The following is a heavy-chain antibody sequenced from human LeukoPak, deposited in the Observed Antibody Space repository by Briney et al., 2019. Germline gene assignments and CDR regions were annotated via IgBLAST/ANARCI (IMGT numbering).Heavy chain of an antibody. Sequence: ASVKVSCKASGYTFTGYYMHWVRQAPGQGLEWMGWINPNSGGTNYAQKFQGRVTMTRDTSISTAYMELSRLRSDDTAVYYCARDGYCSSTSCYYWFDPWGQGTLVTASS. CDR3: ARDGYCSSTSCYYWFDP. D-gene: IGHD2-2*03. CDR2: INPNSGGT. V-gene: IGHV1-2*02. J-gene: IGHJ5*02. CDR1: GYTFTGYY.